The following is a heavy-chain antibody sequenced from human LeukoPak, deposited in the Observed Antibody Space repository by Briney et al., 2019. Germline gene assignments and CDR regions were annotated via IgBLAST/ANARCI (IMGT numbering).Heavy chain of an antibody. Sequence: GGSLRLSCAASGFTFSTYAMSWVRQAPGKGLEWVSAISGSGGSTYYADSVKGRFTISRDNSKNTLYLQMNSLRAEDTAVYCCAKEQSPLAAAGRGWFDPWGQGTLVTVSS. CDR3: AKEQSPLAAAGRGWFDP. V-gene: IGHV3-23*01. CDR1: GFTFSTYA. CDR2: ISGSGGST. D-gene: IGHD6-13*01. J-gene: IGHJ5*02.